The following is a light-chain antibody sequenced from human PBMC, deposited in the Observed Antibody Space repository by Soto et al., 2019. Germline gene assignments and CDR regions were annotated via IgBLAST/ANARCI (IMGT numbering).Light chain of an antibody. CDR3: CSYAGSSTQSYV. Sequence: QSVLTQPASVSGSPGQSITISCTGTSSDVGGYNYVSWYQQHPGKAPKLIIYDVSKRPSGVSDRFSGSKSGNTASLMISGLQAEDEADYYCCSYAGSSTQSYVFGSGTKVTVL. CDR1: SSDVGGYNY. J-gene: IGLJ1*01. CDR2: DVS. V-gene: IGLV2-23*02.